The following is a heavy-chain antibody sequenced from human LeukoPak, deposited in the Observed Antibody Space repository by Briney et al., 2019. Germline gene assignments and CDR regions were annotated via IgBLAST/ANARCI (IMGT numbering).Heavy chain of an antibody. CDR3: AREPRGSGSYYNGGFDY. J-gene: IGHJ4*02. V-gene: IGHV4-59*01. D-gene: IGHD3-10*01. CDR1: GGSISSYY. Sequence: PSETLSLTCTVSGGSISSYYWGWIRQPPGKGLEWIGYIYYSGSTNYNPSLKSRVTISVDTSKNQFSLKLSSVTAADTAVYYCAREPRGSGSYYNGGFDYWGQGTLVTVSS. CDR2: IYYSGST.